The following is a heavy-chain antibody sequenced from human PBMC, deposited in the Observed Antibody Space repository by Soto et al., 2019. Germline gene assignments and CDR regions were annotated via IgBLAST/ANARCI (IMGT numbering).Heavy chain of an antibody. CDR1: GGSFSDYY. D-gene: IGHD1-26*01. V-gene: IGHV4-34*02. CDR3: AREEPASRHHDY. CDR2: VSHSGST. Sequence: QVQLQQWGAGLLKPSETLSLTCAVYGGSFSDYYWSWIRQTPEKGLEWIGEVSHSGSTTYNPSLKYRVTIEIHTSKNQFSLTLNSVTAADTAMYFCAREEPASRHHDYWGQGNLVTVSS. J-gene: IGHJ4*02.